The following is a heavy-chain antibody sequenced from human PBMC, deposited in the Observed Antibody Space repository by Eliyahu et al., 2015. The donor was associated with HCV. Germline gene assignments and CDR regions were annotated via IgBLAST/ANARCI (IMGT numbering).Heavy chain of an antibody. CDR2: XKQDGSEK. CDR3: ARTTDCSSTSCYGSGHYYYYYGMDV. V-gene: IGHV3-7*01. D-gene: IGHD2-2*01. CDR1: GFTXCSYW. J-gene: IGHJ6*02. Sequence: EVQLVESGGGLVQPGGSLRLSCAASGFTXCSYWXSWXRXXPGKGLEWVANXKQDGSEKYYVDSVKGRFTISRDNAKNSLYLQMNSLRAEDTAVYYCARTTDCSSTSCYGSGHYYYYYGMDVWGQGTTVTVSS.